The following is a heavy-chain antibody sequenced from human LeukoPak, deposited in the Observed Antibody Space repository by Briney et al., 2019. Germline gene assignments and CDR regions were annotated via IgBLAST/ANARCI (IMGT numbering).Heavy chain of an antibody. V-gene: IGHV3-7*01. CDR3: ATYYYDNTGLI. Sequence: GGSLRLSCAASGFTFSSYAMSWVRQAPGKGLEWVANINQDGSEKYYVDSVKGRFTISRDNAKNSLYLQMNSLRAEDAAVYYCATYYYDNTGLIWGQGTLVTVSS. D-gene: IGHD3-22*01. CDR1: GFTFSSYA. J-gene: IGHJ4*02. CDR2: INQDGSEK.